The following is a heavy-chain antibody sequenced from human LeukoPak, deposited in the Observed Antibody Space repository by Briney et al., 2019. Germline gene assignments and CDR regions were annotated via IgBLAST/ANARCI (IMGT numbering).Heavy chain of an antibody. D-gene: IGHD3-10*02. CDR3: AKSYVRGVIDY. V-gene: IGHV3-48*03. CDR1: GFTFSSYE. Sequence: GSLRLSCAASGFTFSSYEMNWVRQAPGKGLEWVSYISSSGSTIYYADSVKGRFTISRDNAKNSLYLQMNSLRAEDTAVYYCAKSYVRGVIDYWGQGTLVTVSS. J-gene: IGHJ4*02. CDR2: ISSSGSTI.